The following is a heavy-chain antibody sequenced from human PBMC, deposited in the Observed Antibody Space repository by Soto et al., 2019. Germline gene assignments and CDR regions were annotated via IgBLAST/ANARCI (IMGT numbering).Heavy chain of an antibody. J-gene: IGHJ4*02. V-gene: IGHV3-30*18. D-gene: IGHD1-26*01. CDR1: GFTFSSYG. CDR2: ISYDGSNT. CDR3: AKEGGLSGSYYISSSYYFDY. Sequence: QVQLVESGGGVVQPGRSLRLSCVASGFTFSSYGMHWVRQAPGKGLEWVAIISYDGSNTYYADSVKGRFTISRDNSKKTLYLQMNSVRAEDTSVYYCAKEGGLSGSYYISSSYYFDYWGQGTLVTVSS.